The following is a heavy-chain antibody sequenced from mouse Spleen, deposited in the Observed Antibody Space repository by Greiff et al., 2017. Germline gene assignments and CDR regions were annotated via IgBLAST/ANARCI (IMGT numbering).Heavy chain of an antibody. Sequence: VKVVESGPGLVAPSQSLSITCTVSGFSLTSYGVDWVRQSPGKGLEWLGVIWGGGSTNYNSALKSRLSISKDNSKSQVFLKMNSLQTDDTAMYYCATLITTVGVSYWGQGTLVTVSA. CDR1: GFSLTSYG. V-gene: IGHV2-6*01. CDR2: IWGGGST. CDR3: ATLITTVGVSY. J-gene: IGHJ3*01. D-gene: IGHD1-1*01.